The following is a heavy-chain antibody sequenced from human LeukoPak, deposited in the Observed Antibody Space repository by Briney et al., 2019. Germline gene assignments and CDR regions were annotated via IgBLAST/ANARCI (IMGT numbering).Heavy chain of an antibody. V-gene: IGHV3-21*01. J-gene: IGHJ6*02. Sequence: GGSLRLSCAASGFTFSRNSMNWVRQAPGKGLEWVSSISSRSNYTYYADSVKGRFTISRDNGKNLLFLQMNSLRAEDTAVYYCAKEAGMDYDILTGCMDVWGQGTTVTVSS. CDR2: ISSRSNYT. D-gene: IGHD3-9*01. CDR3: AKEAGMDYDILTGCMDV. CDR1: GFTFSRNS.